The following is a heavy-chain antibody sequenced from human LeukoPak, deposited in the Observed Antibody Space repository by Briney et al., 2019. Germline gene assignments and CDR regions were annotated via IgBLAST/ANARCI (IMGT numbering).Heavy chain of an antibody. CDR2: INWNGGST. D-gene: IGHD3-10*01. V-gene: IGHV3-20*04. J-gene: IGHJ4*02. CDR1: GFTFDDYG. Sequence: PGGSLRLSCAATGFTFDDYGMTWVREAPGKELEWVSGINWNGGSTGYADSVKGRFTISRDNSKNTLYLQMNSLRAEDTAVYYCAKDSVAYYYGSGSYYLLYFDYWGQGTLVTVSS. CDR3: AKDSVAYYYGSGSYYLLYFDY.